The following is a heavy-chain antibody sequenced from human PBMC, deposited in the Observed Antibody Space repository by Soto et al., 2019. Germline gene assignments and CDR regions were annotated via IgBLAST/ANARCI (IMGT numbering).Heavy chain of an antibody. V-gene: IGHV5-51*01. J-gene: IGHJ6*02. CDR3: ASTIAAAGHYYYYGMDV. D-gene: IGHD6-13*01. CDR2: IYPGDSDT. Sequence: PGASLKISCKGSGYSFTSYWIGWVRQMPGKGLEWMGIIYPGDSDTRYSPSFQGQVTISADKSISTAYLQWSSLKASDTAMYYCASTIAAAGHYYYYGMDVWGQGTTVTVSS. CDR1: GYSFTSYW.